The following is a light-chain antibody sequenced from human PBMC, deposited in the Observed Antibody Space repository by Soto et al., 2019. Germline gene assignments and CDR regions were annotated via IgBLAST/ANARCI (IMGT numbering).Light chain of an antibody. CDR2: DVT. CDR3: CSFTSSRSYV. CDR1: SSDFGIYNS. V-gene: IGLV2-14*01. Sequence: QSALTQPASVSGSPGQSITLLCTGTSSDFGIYNSVSWYQQHPGKAPKLMIHDVTNRPSGVSSRFSGSRSGNTASLTISGLQAEDEADYYCCSFTSSRSYVFGPGTKLTVL. J-gene: IGLJ1*01.